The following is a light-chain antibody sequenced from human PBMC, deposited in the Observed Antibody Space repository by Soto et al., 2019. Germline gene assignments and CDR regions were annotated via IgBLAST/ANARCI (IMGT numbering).Light chain of an antibody. CDR1: QGISSY. J-gene: IGKJ3*01. CDR2: AAS. V-gene: IGKV1-8*01. Sequence: AIRMTQSPSSLSAPTGDRVTITCRASQGISSYLAWYQQKPGKAPKLLIYAASTLQSGVPSRFSGSGSGTDFTLTISCLQSEDFATYYCQQYYSYPRITFGPGTKVDIK. CDR3: QQYYSYPRIT.